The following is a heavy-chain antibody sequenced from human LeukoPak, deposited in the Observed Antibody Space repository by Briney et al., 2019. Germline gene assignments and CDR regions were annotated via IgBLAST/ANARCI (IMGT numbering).Heavy chain of an antibody. CDR2: IYYSGST. J-gene: IGHJ4*02. V-gene: IGHV4-59*01. D-gene: IGHD3-22*01. CDR1: GGSISSYY. Sequence: PSETLSLTCTVSGGSISSYYWSWIRQPPGKGLEWIGYIYYSGSTNYNPSLKSRVTISVDTSENQFSLKLSSVTAADMAVYYCARAQGFDYYDSSGYRYYFGYWGQGTLVTVSS. CDR3: ARAQGFDYYDSSGYRYYFGY.